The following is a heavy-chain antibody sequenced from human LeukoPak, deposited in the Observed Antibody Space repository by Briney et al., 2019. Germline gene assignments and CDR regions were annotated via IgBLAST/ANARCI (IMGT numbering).Heavy chain of an antibody. Sequence: GRSLRLSCAASGFTFSSYGMHWVRQAPGKGLEWVAVISYDGSNKYYADSVKGRFTISRDNSKNTLYLQMNSLRAEDTGAYYCAKDHYWSIDYWGRGTLVTVSS. D-gene: IGHD3-3*01. CDR3: AKDHYWSIDY. CDR2: ISYDGSNK. CDR1: GFTFSSYG. J-gene: IGHJ4*02. V-gene: IGHV3-30*18.